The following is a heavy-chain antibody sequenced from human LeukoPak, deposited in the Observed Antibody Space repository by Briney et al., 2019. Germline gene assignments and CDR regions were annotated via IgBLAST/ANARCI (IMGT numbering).Heavy chain of an antibody. D-gene: IGHD2/OR15-2a*01. CDR3: ARLLA. J-gene: IGHJ5*02. Sequence: GGSLRLSCAAPGFTFTNYWMNWVRQAPGKGLEWVANIKPDGSDKYYVDSVKGRFTISRDNAKNSVYLQINSLRAEDTAVYYCARLLAWGQGTLVTVSS. V-gene: IGHV3-7*02. CDR1: GFTFTNYW. CDR2: IKPDGSDK.